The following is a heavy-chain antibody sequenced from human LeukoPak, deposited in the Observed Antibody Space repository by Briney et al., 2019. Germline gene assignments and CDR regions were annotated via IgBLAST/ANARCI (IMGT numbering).Heavy chain of an antibody. D-gene: IGHD6-19*01. CDR3: ARDRSGWYGSEY. J-gene: IGHJ4*02. CDR1: GGSISGHY. CDR2: IYSSGST. Sequence: SETLSLTCTVSGGSISGHYWSWVRQPAEKGLEWIGRIYSSGSTNYNPSLKSRVTMSVDTSKNQFFLKLSSVTAANTAVYYCARDRSGWYGSEYWGQGTLVTVSS. V-gene: IGHV4-4*07.